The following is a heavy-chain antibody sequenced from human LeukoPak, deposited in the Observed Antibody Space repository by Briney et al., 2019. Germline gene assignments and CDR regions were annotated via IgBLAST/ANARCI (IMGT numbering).Heavy chain of an antibody. V-gene: IGHV3-74*01. CDR1: GFTFSSYW. Sequence: GGSPRLSCAASGFTFSSYWMHWVRQAPGKGLVWVSRISSDGRTTTYADSVKGRFTISRDNAKNTLYLQMNSLRVEDTAVYYCAKGVSLTASGTTDPWGQGTLVTVSS. D-gene: IGHD6-13*01. CDR2: ISSDGRTT. CDR3: AKGVSLTASGTTDP. J-gene: IGHJ5*02.